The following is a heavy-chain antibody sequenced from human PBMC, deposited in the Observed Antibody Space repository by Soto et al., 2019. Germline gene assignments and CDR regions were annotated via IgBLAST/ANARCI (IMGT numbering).Heavy chain of an antibody. D-gene: IGHD3-10*01. CDR2: IKQDGSEK. CDR3: ARAGN. V-gene: IGHV3-7*01. CDR1: GFTFNSEW. J-gene: IGHJ1*01. Sequence: ESGGGLVQPGGSLRLSCAASGFTFNSEWMSWVRQAPGKGLEWVANIKQDGSEKNYVDSVKGRFTISRDNAKNSLYLQMNGLRAEDTAVYYCARAGNWGQGTLVTVSA.